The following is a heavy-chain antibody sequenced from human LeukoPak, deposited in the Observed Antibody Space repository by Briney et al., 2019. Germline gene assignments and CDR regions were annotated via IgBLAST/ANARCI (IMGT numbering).Heavy chain of an antibody. V-gene: IGHV3-30*02. J-gene: IGHJ4*02. CDR1: GFTFSSYG. CDR2: IRYDGSNK. CDR3: AAVYYGSGSYYHN. Sequence: GGSLRLSCAASGFTFSSYGMHWVRQAPGKGLEWVAFIRYDGSNKYYADSVKGRFTISRDNAKNSLYLQMNSLRAEDTAVYYCAAVYYGSGSYYHNWGQGTLVTVSS. D-gene: IGHD3-10*01.